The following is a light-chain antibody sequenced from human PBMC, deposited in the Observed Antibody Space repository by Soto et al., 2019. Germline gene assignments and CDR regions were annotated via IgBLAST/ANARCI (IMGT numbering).Light chain of an antibody. CDR2: EVN. V-gene: IGLV2-23*02. CDR3: CSYVTNRRV. J-gene: IGLJ3*02. Sequence: QSALTQPASVSGSPGQSITISFSGAYNLVSWDQQHTGKAPKLMIFEVNKRPSGVSYRFSGSKSGNTASLTISALQAEDEADYFCCSYVTNRRVFGGGTKLTVL. CDR1: YNL.